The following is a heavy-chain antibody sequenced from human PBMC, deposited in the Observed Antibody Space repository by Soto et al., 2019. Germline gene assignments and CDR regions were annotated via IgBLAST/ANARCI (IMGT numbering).Heavy chain of an antibody. CDR3: ARGRDGDY. Sequence: QVHLVQSGAEVKKPGASVKVSCKGSGYGFTTYGITWVRQAPGQGLEWMAWISAHNGNTHYAQKLQGRVTVTRDTSTSTAYRELRSPRSDDTAVYYCARGRDGDYWGQGALVTVSS. D-gene: IGHD6-6*01. J-gene: IGHJ4*02. CDR1: GYGFTTYG. V-gene: IGHV1-18*01. CDR2: ISAHNGNT.